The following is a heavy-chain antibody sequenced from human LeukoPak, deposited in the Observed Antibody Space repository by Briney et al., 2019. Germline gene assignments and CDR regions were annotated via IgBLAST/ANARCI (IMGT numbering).Heavy chain of an antibody. D-gene: IGHD6-19*01. J-gene: IGHJ4*02. Sequence: VASVKVSCKASGYTFTSCDINWVRQATGQGLEWIGWMNPNSGNAGYGQSFQGRVTMTRDSSISTAYMELSNLRSEDTAIYYCTRGSSGRRDYWGQGTLVTVSS. CDR1: GYTFTSCD. CDR3: TRGSSGRRDY. CDR2: MNPNSGNA. V-gene: IGHV1-8*01.